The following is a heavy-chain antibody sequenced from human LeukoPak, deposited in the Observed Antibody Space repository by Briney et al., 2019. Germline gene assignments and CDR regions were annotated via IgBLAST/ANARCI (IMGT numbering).Heavy chain of an antibody. CDR1: GFTFSSYS. CDR3: ASRLVPAASH. V-gene: IGHV3-21*01. CDR2: ISSSSSYI. D-gene: IGHD2-2*01. Sequence: GGSLRLSCAASGFTFSSYSMNWVRQAPGKGLEWVSSISSSSSYIYYADSVEGRFTISRDNAKNSLYLQMNSLRAEDTAVYYCASRLVPAASHWGQGTLVTVSS. J-gene: IGHJ4*02.